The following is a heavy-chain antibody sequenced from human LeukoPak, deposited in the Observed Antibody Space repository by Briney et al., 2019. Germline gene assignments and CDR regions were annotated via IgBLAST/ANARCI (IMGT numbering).Heavy chain of an antibody. D-gene: IGHD1-26*01. CDR2: IYYSGST. Sequence: SETLSLTCTVSGGSISSSSYYWGWIRQPPGKGLEWIGSIYYSGSTYYNPSLKSRATISVDTSKNQFSLKLSSVTAADTAVYYCARTHSGSFGPFDYWGQGTLVTVSS. CDR3: ARTHSGSFGPFDY. J-gene: IGHJ4*02. CDR1: GGSISSSSYY. V-gene: IGHV4-39*01.